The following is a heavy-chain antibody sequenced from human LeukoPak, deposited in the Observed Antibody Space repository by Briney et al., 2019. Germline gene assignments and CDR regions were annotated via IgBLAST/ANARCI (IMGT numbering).Heavy chain of an antibody. J-gene: IGHJ5*02. CDR1: GGTFNNSA. D-gene: IGHD4-17*01. CDR2: IMPLFGTA. CDR3: ARDVHGDYGSGWFDP. V-gene: IGHV1-69*05. Sequence: SVKLSCTTSGGTFNNSAISWVRQAPGQGLEWLGGIMPLFGTAGYAQKFQGRVTITKDESTRTVYLELTSLTSDATAVYYCARDVHGDYGSGWFDPWGQGTLVSVSS.